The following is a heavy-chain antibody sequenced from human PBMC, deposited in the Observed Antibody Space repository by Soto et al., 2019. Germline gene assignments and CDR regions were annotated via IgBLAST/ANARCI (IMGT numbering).Heavy chain of an antibody. CDR2: IHYSGST. J-gene: IGHJ4*02. D-gene: IGHD2-21*01. Sequence: PSETLSLTCTVPGGSVNIGTYYWRWIRQPPGKGLEWIGFIHYSGSTNYNPSLKGRVTMSVDTSKSQFSLKLTSVNTADTAIYYCTRGGDPYKTGHWGQGTLVTVSS. CDR1: GGSVNIGTYY. CDR3: TRGGDPYKTGH. V-gene: IGHV4-61*01.